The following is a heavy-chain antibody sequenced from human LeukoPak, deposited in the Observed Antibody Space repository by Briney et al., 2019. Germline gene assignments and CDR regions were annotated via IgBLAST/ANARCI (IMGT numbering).Heavy chain of an antibody. CDR1: GSSFTNYW. Sequence: GASLKISSTGSGSSFTNYWIGWVRQPRGKGVGWVGIIYPGDSDTRYSPSFQGQVTISADKSISTAYLQWSSLKASDTAMYYCAREIGTTASPDAFDIWGQGTMVTVSS. J-gene: IGHJ3*02. V-gene: IGHV5-51*01. CDR3: AREIGTTASPDAFDI. D-gene: IGHD4-17*01. CDR2: IYPGDSDT.